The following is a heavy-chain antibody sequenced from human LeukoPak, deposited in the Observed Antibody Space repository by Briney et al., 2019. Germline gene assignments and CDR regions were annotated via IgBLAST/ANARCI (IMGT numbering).Heavy chain of an antibody. Sequence: SVKVSCKASGGTFSSYAISWVRQAPGQGLEWMGGIIPIFGTANYAQKFQGRVSITTDESTSTAYMELSSLRSEDTAVYYCARGSSETYYYDSSGTGGFDPWGQGTLVTVSS. V-gene: IGHV1-69*05. CDR1: GGTFSSYA. CDR2: IIPIFGTA. D-gene: IGHD3-22*01. CDR3: ARGSSETYYYDSSGTGGFDP. J-gene: IGHJ5*02.